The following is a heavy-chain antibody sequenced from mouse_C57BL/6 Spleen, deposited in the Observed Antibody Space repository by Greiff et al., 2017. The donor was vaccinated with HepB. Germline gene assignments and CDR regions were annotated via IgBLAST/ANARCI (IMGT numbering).Heavy chain of an antibody. Sequence: EVKLMESGAELVKPGASVKLSCTASGFNIKDYYMHWVKQRTEQGLEWIGRIDPEDGETKYAPKFQGKATITADTSSNTAYLQLSILTSEDTAVYYCARGTAQATLDYWGQGTTLTVSS. D-gene: IGHD3-2*02. CDR1: GFNIKDYY. V-gene: IGHV14-2*01. J-gene: IGHJ2*01. CDR3: ARGTAQATLDY. CDR2: IDPEDGET.